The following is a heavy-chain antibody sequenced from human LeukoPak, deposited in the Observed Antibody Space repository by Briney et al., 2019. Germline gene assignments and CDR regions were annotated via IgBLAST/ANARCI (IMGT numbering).Heavy chain of an antibody. CDR3: ARLPGQLEPYSDY. CDR1: GYSFTSYW. Sequence: PGESLQFPCKGSGYSFTSYWIGWVRQMPGKGLEWMGIIYPGDSDTRYSPSFQGQVTISADKSITTAYLQWSSLKASDTAMYYCARLPGQLEPYSDYWGQGSLVTVSS. V-gene: IGHV5-51*01. J-gene: IGHJ4*02. CDR2: IYPGDSDT. D-gene: IGHD1-1*01.